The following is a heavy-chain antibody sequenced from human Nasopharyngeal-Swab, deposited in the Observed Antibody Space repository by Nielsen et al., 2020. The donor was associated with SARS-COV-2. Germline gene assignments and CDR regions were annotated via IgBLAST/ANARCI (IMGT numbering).Heavy chain of an antibody. CDR2: ISYEGSIK. CDR3: AKRGGYFEFRQGQAVL. Sequence: GGSLRLSCEASGFTFNNYGFYWVRQAPGEGLGWVAPISYEGSIKRYADSLKGRFTISKDSSKNTLYLQMRSLRREDTTIYYCAKRGGYFEFRQGQAVLWGRGTLVTISS. J-gene: IGHJ2*01. D-gene: IGHD5-12*01. CDR1: GFTFNNYG. V-gene: IGHV3-30*18.